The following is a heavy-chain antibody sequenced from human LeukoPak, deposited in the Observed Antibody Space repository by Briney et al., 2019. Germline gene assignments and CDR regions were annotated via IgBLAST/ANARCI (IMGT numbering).Heavy chain of an antibody. CDR1: GFTYGDYP. CDR2: ISSGSTYT. Sequence: GGSLRLSCAASGFTYGDYPMNWVRQAPGKGLEWVSSISSGSTYTYYADSVKGRFTISRDNAKNSLYLQMNSLRAEDTAVYYCARGAYSSGRTTFDYWGQGILVTVSS. CDR3: ARGAYSSGRTTFDY. D-gene: IGHD6-19*01. J-gene: IGHJ4*02. V-gene: IGHV3-21*01.